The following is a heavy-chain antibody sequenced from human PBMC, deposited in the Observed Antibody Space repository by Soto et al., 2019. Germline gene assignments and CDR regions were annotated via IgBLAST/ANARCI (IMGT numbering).Heavy chain of an antibody. CDR2: IFYSENT. CDR1: GDSVTSGSHY. CDR3: ARVSHSGYYLVYFDY. J-gene: IGHJ4*02. V-gene: IGHV4-61*01. D-gene: IGHD3-22*01. Sequence: PSETLSLTCTVSGDSVTSGSHYWSWIRQPPWKGLEYIGYIFYSENTSYHPSLKSRVTISVDTSKNQFSLKLSSVTAADTAVYYCARVSHSGYYLVYFDYWGQGTLVTVSS.